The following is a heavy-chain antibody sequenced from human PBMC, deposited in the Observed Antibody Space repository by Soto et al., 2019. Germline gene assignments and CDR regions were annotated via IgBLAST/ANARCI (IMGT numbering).Heavy chain of an antibody. D-gene: IGHD3-3*01. CDR2: INHSGNT. CDR3: ARGRRECDA. J-gene: IGHJ5*02. Sequence: SETLSLTCAVYCASLSDNYCNWLRQPPGKGLEWIGEINHSGNTNYNPSLRSRVTISIDTSKNQLSLNLRSVSASDTAVYYCARGRRECDAWGQGNPVTGS. V-gene: IGHV4-34*01. CDR1: CASLSDNY.